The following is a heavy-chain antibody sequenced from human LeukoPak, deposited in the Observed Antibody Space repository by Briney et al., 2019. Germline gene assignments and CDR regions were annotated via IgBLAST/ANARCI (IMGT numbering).Heavy chain of an antibody. Sequence: PSETLSLTCTVSVGSISSYYWSWIRQPPGKGLEWIGYIYYSGSTNYNPSLKSRVTISVDTSKNQFSLKLSSVTAADTAVYYCARDYPTRWCSGGSCPEGDAFDIWGQGTMVTVSS. CDR1: VGSISSYY. CDR3: ARDYPTRWCSGGSCPEGDAFDI. D-gene: IGHD2-15*01. V-gene: IGHV4-59*01. J-gene: IGHJ3*02. CDR2: IYYSGST.